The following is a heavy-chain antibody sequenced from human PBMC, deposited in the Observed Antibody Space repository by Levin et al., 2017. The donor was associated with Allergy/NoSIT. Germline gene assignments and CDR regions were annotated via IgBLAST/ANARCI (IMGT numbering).Heavy chain of an antibody. J-gene: IGHJ6*02. CDR1: GFTFSSYG. CDR3: ARDPTFNWGLNYYGMDV. V-gene: IGHV3-33*01. Sequence: PGESLKISCAASGFTFSSYGMHWVRQAPGKGLEWVAVIWYDGSNKYYADSVKGRFTISRDNSKNTLYLQMNSLRAEDTAVYYCARDPTFNWGLNYYGMDVWGQGTTVTVSS. D-gene: IGHD7-27*01. CDR2: IWYDGSNK.